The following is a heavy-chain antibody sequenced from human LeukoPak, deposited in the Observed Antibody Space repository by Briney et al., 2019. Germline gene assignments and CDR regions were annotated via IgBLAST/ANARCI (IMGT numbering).Heavy chain of an antibody. CDR2: IVYDGSYK. CDR1: GFTFRSYG. Sequence: GRSLRLSCAASGFTFRSYGMHWVRQAPGKVLEWVAVIVYDGSYKYYADSVKGRFTVSRDNSKNTLYLQMNSLRAEDTAVYYCVLGGSSGWNYFDYWGQGTLVTVSS. J-gene: IGHJ4*02. V-gene: IGHV3-30*03. CDR3: VLGGSSGWNYFDY. D-gene: IGHD6-19*01.